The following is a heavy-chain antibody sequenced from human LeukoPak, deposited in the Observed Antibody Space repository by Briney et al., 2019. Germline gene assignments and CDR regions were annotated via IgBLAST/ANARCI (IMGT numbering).Heavy chain of an antibody. V-gene: IGHV3-48*04. CDR1: GFTFSSYS. D-gene: IGHD3-16*02. J-gene: IGHJ6*03. CDR3: ARVRWHYYYMDV. Sequence: GGSLRLSCAASGFTFSSYSMNWVRQAPGKGLEWVSYISSSSSTIYYADSVKGRFTISRDNAKNSVYLQMNRLRPEDTAVYYCARVRWHYYYMDVWGKGTTVTVSS. CDR2: ISSSSSTI.